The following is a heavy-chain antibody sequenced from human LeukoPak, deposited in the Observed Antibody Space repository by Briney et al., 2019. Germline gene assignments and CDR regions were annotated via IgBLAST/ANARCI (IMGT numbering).Heavy chain of an antibody. D-gene: IGHD5-18*01. V-gene: IGHV1-8*01. CDR1: GYTFPNYD. CDR3: ARVGLGNTAIHI. CDR2: MNFNSGNT. J-gene: IGHJ3*02. Sequence: ASVKVSCKASGYTFPNYDIDWVRQATGQGLEWMGWMNFNSGNTGYAQKFQGRVTMTRNTAISTIYMELSSLKSEDTAIYYCARVGLGNTAIHIWGQGTMVTVSS.